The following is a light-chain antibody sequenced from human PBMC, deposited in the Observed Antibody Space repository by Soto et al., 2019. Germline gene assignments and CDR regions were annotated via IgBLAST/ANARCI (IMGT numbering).Light chain of an antibody. CDR2: GAS. J-gene: IGKJ5*01. Sequence: EIVLTQSPVTLSLSPGEGATLSCRASQSVSSSYIAWYQQRPGQTPSLLIYGASTRATGIPDRFSGSGSGTHFTLTISRLEPGDFAVYYCQHFGGTTFTFGRGTRLEIK. CDR1: QSVSSSY. CDR3: QHFGGTTFT. V-gene: IGKV3-20*01.